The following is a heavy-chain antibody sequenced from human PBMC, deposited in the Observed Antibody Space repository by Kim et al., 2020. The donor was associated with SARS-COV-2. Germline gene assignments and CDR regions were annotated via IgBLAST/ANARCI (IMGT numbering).Heavy chain of an antibody. D-gene: IGHD3-22*01. J-gene: IGHJ4*02. CDR1: GFTFSSYE. Sequence: GGSLRLSCAASGFTFSSYEMNWVRQAPGKGLEWVSYISSSGSTIYYADSVKGRFTISRDNAKNSLYLQMNSLRAEDTAVYYCAREDERGYYDSSGYRWGFDYWGQGTLVTVSS. V-gene: IGHV3-48*03. CDR3: AREDERGYYDSSGYRWGFDY. CDR2: ISSSGSTI.